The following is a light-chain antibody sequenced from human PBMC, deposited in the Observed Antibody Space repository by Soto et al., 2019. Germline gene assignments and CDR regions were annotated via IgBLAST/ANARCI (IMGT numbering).Light chain of an antibody. CDR2: SNN. V-gene: IGLV1-44*01. CDR3: ALWDDSLNGPV. Sequence: QSVLTQPPSASGTPGQRVTISCSGSNSNIGTYTVNWYQQLPGTAPKLLIYSNNQRPSGVPDRFSGSKSGTSASLAISGLQSEDEADYYCALWDDSLNGPVFGGGTQLTVL. CDR1: NSNIGTYT. J-gene: IGLJ2*01.